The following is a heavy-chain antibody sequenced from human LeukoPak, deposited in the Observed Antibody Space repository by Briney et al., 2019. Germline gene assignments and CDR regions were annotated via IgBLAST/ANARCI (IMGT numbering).Heavy chain of an antibody. CDR2: IVVGSGKT. J-gene: IGHJ1*01. CDR3: EADLPNYYDRRYFQH. CDR1: GFTFSTSG. D-gene: IGHD3-22*01. Sequence: ASVKVSCKASGFTFSTSGMQWVRQARGQRLEWIGWIVVGSGKTDYAQKFQERVTITRDMSTRTGHMELSSLRSEDTAVYYCEADLPNYYDRRYFQHWGQGTMVIVS. V-gene: IGHV1-58*02.